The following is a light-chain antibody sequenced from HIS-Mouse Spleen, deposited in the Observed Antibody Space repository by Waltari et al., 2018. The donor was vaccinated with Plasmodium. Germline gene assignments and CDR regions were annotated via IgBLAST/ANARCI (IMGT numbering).Light chain of an antibody. V-gene: IGLV2-14*03. Sequence: QSALTQPASVSGSPEQSTTISCTAPSSPVGGYNYVSWYQQHPGKAPKLMIYDVSNRPSGVSNRFSGSKSGNTASLTISGLQAEDEADYYCSSYTSSSTRVFGTGTKVTVL. J-gene: IGLJ1*01. CDR1: SSPVGGYNY. CDR2: DVS. CDR3: SSYTSSSTRV.